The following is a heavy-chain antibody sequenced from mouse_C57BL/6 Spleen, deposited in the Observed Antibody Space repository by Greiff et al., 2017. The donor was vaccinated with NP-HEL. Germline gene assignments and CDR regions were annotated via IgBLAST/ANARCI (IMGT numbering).Heavy chain of an antibody. CDR1: GFNITDYY. D-gene: IGHD1-1*02. J-gene: IGHJ4*01. CDR3: ARSSPVYGVTTGYAMDY. CDR2: IDPEDGET. V-gene: IGHV14-2*01. Sequence: EVQLQQSGAELVKPGASVKLSCTASGFNITDYYMHWVKQRPEQGLEWIGRIDPEDGETKYAPKFQGKATITADTSSNTAYLQLSSLTSEDTAVYYCARSSPVYGVTTGYAMDYWGQGTSVTVSS.